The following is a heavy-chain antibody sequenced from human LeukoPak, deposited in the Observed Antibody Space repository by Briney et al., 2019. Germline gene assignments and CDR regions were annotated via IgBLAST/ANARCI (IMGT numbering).Heavy chain of an antibody. J-gene: IGHJ6*02. V-gene: IGHV4-59*08. CDR2: IFYSGST. CDR1: GGSMSRYY. CDR3: ARTLDCTSSSCSYGMDV. Sequence: SETLSLTCAVSGGSMSRYYWSWIRQPPGKGLEWVGYIFYSGSTNYNPSLESRVTISVDTSKNQFSLKLSSVPAADTAVYYCARTLDCTSSSCSYGMDVWGQGTTVTVPS. D-gene: IGHD2-15*01.